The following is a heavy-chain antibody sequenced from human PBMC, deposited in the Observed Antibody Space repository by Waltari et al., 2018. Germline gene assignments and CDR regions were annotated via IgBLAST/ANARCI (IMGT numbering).Heavy chain of an antibody. J-gene: IGHJ2*01. CDR3: ATPVLYPGYFDL. D-gene: IGHD2-2*01. CDR1: GYTLPDLS. CDR2: FDPEDGET. Sequence: QFQLVQYVAAVKKPGASATVSCKVSGYTLPDLSIHWLRQAPGKGLEWMGGFDPEDGETIYAQKFQGRVTMTEDTSTDTAYMELSSLRSEDTAVYYCATPVLYPGYFDLWGRGTLVTVSS. V-gene: IGHV1-24*01.